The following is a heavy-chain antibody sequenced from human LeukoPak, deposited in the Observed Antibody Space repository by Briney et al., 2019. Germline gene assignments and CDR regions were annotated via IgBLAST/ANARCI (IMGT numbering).Heavy chain of an antibody. CDR2: IKQDGSEK. D-gene: IGHD4-17*01. CDR3: AKDMSYGGSYFDY. Sequence: PGGSLRLSCAASGFTFSSYWMSWVRQAPGKGLEWVANIKQDGSEKYYVDSVKGRFTISRDNAKNSLYLQMNSLRAEDTAVYYCAKDMSYGGSYFDYWGQGALVTVSS. V-gene: IGHV3-7*01. J-gene: IGHJ4*02. CDR1: GFTFSSYW.